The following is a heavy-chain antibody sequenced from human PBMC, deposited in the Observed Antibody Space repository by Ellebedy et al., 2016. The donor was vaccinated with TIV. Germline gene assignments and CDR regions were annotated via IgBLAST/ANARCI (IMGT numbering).Heavy chain of an antibody. CDR3: ARDMERGMGLATDFDY. J-gene: IGHJ4*02. CDR1: GFTFRSEW. V-gene: IGHV3-7*01. CDR2: IKEDGSEK. Sequence: GESLKISCVASGFTFRSEWMSWVRQAPGKGLEWVANIKEDGSEKDYVDLVKGRFTISRDNAKNSLYLQMNSLRAEDTAVYYCARDMERGMGLATDFDYWGQGTLVTVSS. D-gene: IGHD2-21*02.